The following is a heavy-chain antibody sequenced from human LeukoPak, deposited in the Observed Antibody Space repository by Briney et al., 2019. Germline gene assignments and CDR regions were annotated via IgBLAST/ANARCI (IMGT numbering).Heavy chain of an antibody. D-gene: IGHD3-16*01. J-gene: IGHJ6*03. CDR2: ISSSSDYI. Sequence: GGSLRLSCAASGFTFRTYSMNWVRQAPGKGLEWVSSISSSSDYIYYADSVKGRFTISRDNAKNSMYLQMNSLRAEDTAVYYCARDFTSYYYYMDVWGKGTTVTVSS. CDR1: GFTFRTYS. V-gene: IGHV3-21*06. CDR3: ARDFTSYYYYMDV.